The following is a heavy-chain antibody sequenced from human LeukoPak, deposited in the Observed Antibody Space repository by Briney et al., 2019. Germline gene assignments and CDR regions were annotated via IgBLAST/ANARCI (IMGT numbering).Heavy chain of an antibody. CDR3: ARGRHSGSYRSDY. CDR2: INPNSGGT. CDR1: GYTFTGYY. D-gene: IGHD1-26*01. Sequence: ASVKVSWKASGYTFTGYYMHWVRQAPGQGLEWMGWINPNSGGTNYAQKFQGRVTMTRDTSISTAYMELSRLRSDDTAVYYCARGRHSGSYRSDYWGQGTLVTVSS. J-gene: IGHJ4*02. V-gene: IGHV1-2*02.